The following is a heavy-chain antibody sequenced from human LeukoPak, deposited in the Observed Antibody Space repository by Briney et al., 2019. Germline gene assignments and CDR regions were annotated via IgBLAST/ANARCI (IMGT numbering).Heavy chain of an antibody. Sequence: SQTLSLTCAVSGGSISSGGYSWSWIRQPPGKGLEWIGYIYHSGSTYYNPSLKSRVTISVDRSKNQFSLKLSSVTAAGTAVYYCARAVSRWFDPWGQGTLVTVSS. CDR2: IYHSGST. D-gene: IGHD2-8*01. CDR3: ARAVSRWFDP. J-gene: IGHJ5*02. CDR1: GGSISSGGYS. V-gene: IGHV4-30-2*01.